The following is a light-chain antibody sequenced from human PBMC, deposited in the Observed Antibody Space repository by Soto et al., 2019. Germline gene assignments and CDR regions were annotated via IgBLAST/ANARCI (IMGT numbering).Light chain of an antibody. Sequence: EIVLTQSPATLSLSPGERATLSCRASQSVSSYLAGYQQTPGQAPRLLIYDASNRATGIPARFSGSGSGTDFTLTISSLEPEDFAVYDCQERSNWPPLTFGGGTKVEIK. V-gene: IGKV3-11*01. CDR2: DAS. CDR1: QSVSSY. CDR3: QERSNWPPLT. J-gene: IGKJ4*01.